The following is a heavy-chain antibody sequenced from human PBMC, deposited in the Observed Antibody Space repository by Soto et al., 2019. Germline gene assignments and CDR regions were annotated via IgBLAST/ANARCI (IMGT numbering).Heavy chain of an antibody. V-gene: IGHV3-21*01. D-gene: IGHD6-19*01. J-gene: IGHJ4*02. CDR3: ARDSKQWLASFDY. CDR1: GFTFSSYS. CDR2: ISSSSSSI. Sequence: GGSLRLSCAASGFTFSSYSMNWVRQAPGKGLEWVSSISSSSSSIYYADSVKGRFTISRDNAKNSLYLQMNSLRAEDTAVYYCARDSKQWLASFDYWAQGTLVTVSS.